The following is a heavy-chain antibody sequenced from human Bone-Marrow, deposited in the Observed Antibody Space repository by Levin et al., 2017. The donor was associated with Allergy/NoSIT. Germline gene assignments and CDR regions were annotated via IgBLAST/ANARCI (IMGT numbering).Heavy chain of an antibody. CDR1: GYTFTSYA. D-gene: IGHD3-10*01. V-gene: IGHV1-3*01. CDR2: INAGNGNT. CDR3: ARVWYYYGSGRGAYYFDY. Sequence: GASVKVSCKASGYTFTSYAMHWVRQAPGQRLEWMGWINAGNGNTKYSQKFQGRVTITRDTSASTAYMELSSLRSEDTAVYYCARVWYYYGSGRGAYYFDYWGQGTLVTVSS. J-gene: IGHJ4*02.